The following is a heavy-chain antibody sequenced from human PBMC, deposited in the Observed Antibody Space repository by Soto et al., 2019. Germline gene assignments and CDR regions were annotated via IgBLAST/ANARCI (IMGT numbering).Heavy chain of an antibody. D-gene: IGHD6-19*01. Sequence: EVQLVESGGGLVQPGGSLRLSCAASGFTFSSYSMNWVRQAPGKGLEWVSYISSSSSTIYYADSVKGRFTISRDNAKNSLYLQMNSLRAEDTVVYYWARFSCWYCNYWGQGTLVTVSS. CDR3: ARFSCWYCNY. CDR2: ISSSSSTI. V-gene: IGHV3-48*01. J-gene: IGHJ4*02. CDR1: GFTFSSYS.